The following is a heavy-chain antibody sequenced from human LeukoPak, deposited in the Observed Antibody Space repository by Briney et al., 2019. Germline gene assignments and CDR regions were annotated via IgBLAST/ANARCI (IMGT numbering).Heavy chain of an antibody. CDR2: IIPILGIA. CDR3: ARDPDVDTAMVLGFDY. V-gene: IGHV1-69*04. CDR1: GGTFSSYA. D-gene: IGHD5-18*01. J-gene: IGHJ4*02. Sequence: WASVKVSCKASGGTFSSYAISWVRQAPGQGLEWMGRIIPILGIANYAQKFQGRVTITADKSTSTAYMELSSLRSEDTAVYYCARDPDVDTAMVLGFDYWGQGTLVTVSS.